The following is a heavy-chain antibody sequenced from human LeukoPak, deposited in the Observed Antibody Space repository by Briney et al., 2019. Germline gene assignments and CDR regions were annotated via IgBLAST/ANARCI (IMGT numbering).Heavy chain of an antibody. CDR2: IISSSSYI. V-gene: IGHV3-21*01. D-gene: IGHD1-7*01. CDR3: ARADERTRGAFDI. Sequence: PGGSPRLSCAASGFTFSSYSMNWVRQAPGKGLEWVSSIISSSSYIYYADSVKGRFTISRDNAKNSLYLQMNSLRAEDTAVYYCARADERTRGAFDIWGQGTMVTVSS. CDR1: GFTFSSYS. J-gene: IGHJ3*02.